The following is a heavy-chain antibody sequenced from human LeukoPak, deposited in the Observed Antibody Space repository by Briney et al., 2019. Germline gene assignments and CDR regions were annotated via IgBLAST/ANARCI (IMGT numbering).Heavy chain of an antibody. CDR1: GFTFSSYG. V-gene: IGHV3-30*18. CDR3: AKEEDYGDYTGWAFDI. D-gene: IGHD4-17*01. CDR2: ISYDGSNK. Sequence: GGSLRLSCAASGFTFSSYGMHGVRQAPGKGLEWVAVISYDGSNKYYADSVKGRFTISRDNSKNTLYLQMNSLRAEDTAVYYCAKEEDYGDYTGWAFDIWGQGTMVTVSS. J-gene: IGHJ3*02.